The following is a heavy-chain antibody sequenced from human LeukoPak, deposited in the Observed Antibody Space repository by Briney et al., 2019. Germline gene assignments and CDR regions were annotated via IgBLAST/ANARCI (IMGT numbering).Heavy chain of an antibody. D-gene: IGHD4-17*01. CDR1: GFTFSSYA. V-gene: IGHV3-21*01. J-gene: IGHJ4*02. CDR3: ARTHYGDYQDY. Sequence: GGSLRLSCAASGFTFSSYAMSWVRQAPGKGLEWVSSISSSSSHIYYADSVMGRFTISRDNAKNSLYLQMNSLRAEDTAVYYCARTHYGDYQDYWGQGTLVTVSS. CDR2: ISSSSSHI.